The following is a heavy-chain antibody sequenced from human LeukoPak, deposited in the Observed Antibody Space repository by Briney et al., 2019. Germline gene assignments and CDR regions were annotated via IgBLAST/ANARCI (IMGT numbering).Heavy chain of an antibody. CDR3: AREYSRLACDY. Sequence: PSVKVSCKASGYIFTTYYLNWVRQAPGQGLEWMGWISAYNGNTNYAQKLQGRVTMTTDTSTSTAYMELRSLRSDDTAVYYCAREYSRLACDYWGQGTLVTVSS. V-gene: IGHV1-18*01. D-gene: IGHD5-18*01. CDR2: ISAYNGNT. J-gene: IGHJ4*02. CDR1: GYIFTTYY.